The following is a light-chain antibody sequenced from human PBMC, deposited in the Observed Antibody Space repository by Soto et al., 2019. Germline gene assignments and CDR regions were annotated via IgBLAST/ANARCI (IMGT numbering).Light chain of an antibody. Sequence: EIVMTQSPATLSVSPGERATLSCRASQSVSSRYIAWYQVKPGQAPRLLIYEASSRATGIPDRFSGGGSETDFTLSISKVEPEDFAVYYCQQYGRPPRATFGQGTRLEIK. J-gene: IGKJ5*01. V-gene: IGKV3-20*01. CDR1: QSVSSRY. CDR3: QQYGRPPRAT. CDR2: EAS.